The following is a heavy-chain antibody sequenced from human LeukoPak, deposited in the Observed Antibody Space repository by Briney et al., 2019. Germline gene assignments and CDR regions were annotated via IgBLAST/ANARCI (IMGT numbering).Heavy chain of an antibody. CDR1: GFSFSNYW. CDR3: AKESGALGAPLYDY. D-gene: IGHD4/OR15-4a*01. J-gene: IGHJ4*02. V-gene: IGHV3-23*01. CDR2: ISDNGGGT. Sequence: PGGSLRLSCAASGFSFSNYWFHWVRQAPGEGLEWVSGISDNGGGTYYADSVKGRFTISRDNSKNMLYLQMNSLRAEDTAVYYCAKESGALGAPLYDYWGQGILVTGSS.